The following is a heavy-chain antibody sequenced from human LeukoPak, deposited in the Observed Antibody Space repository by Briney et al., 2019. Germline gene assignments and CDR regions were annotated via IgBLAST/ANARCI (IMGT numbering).Heavy chain of an antibody. J-gene: IGHJ3*02. Sequence: GGSLRLSCSASGFTLSSYWMHWVRQAPGKGLVWVSRINTDGSSTNYADSVKGRFTVSRDNAKNTLYLQMNSLRAEDTAVYYCAKVPADPSEPLPPHAFDIWGQGTMVTVSS. V-gene: IGHV3-74*01. CDR1: GFTLSSYW. CDR3: AKVPADPSEPLPPHAFDI. D-gene: IGHD2-2*01. CDR2: INTDGSST.